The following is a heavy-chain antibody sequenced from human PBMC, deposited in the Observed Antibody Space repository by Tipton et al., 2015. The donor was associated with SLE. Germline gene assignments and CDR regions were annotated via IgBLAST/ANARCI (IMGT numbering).Heavy chain of an antibody. Sequence: LRLSCTVSGGPIGGYYWSWIRQLPGKGLEWVGYIRYSGSTSYNPSLRSRVITSLDMSKKQFSLKLSSVTAADTAVYYCANSPGDDDAFDLWGPGTMVTVSS. V-gene: IGHV4-59*12. CDR2: IRYSGST. CDR1: GGPIGGYY. CDR3: ANSPGDDDAFDL. J-gene: IGHJ3*01. D-gene: IGHD7-27*01.